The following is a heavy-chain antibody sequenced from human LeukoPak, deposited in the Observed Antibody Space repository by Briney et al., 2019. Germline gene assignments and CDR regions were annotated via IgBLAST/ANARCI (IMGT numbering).Heavy chain of an antibody. CDR3: ARVDGGGYYGMDV. Sequence: GGSLRLSCAASGFTFSSYGMHWVRQAPGKGLEWVAVIWYDGSNKYYADSVKGRFTISRDNSKNTLYLQMNSLRAEDTAVYYCARVDGGGYYGMDVWGQGTTVTVSS. D-gene: IGHD4-23*01. J-gene: IGHJ6*02. CDR1: GFTFSSYG. CDR2: IWYDGSNK. V-gene: IGHV3-33*01.